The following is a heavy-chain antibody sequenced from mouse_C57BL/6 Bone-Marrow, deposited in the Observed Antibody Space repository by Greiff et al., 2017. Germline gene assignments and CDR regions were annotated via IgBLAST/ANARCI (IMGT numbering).Heavy chain of an antibody. CDR2: INPNNGGT. V-gene: IGHV1-26*01. CDR1: GYTFTDYY. CDR3: ARGRLLRGLDY. J-gene: IGHJ2*01. D-gene: IGHD2-3*01. Sequence: EVQLQQSGPELVKPGASVKISCKASGYTFTDYYMNWVKQSHGKGLEWIGDINPNNGGTSYNQKFKGKATLTVDKSSSTAYMELRSLTSEDSAVYYCARGRLLRGLDYWGQGTTLTVSS.